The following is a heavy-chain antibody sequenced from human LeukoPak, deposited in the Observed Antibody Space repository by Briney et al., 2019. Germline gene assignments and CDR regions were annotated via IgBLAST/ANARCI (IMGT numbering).Heavy chain of an antibody. J-gene: IGHJ2*01. CDR2: ISSSGTTI. CDR3: ARASYWYFDL. V-gene: IGHV3-48*03. Sequence: GGSLRLSCAASGFTFSSYEMNWVRQAPGKGLEWVSYISSSGTTIYYADSVKGRFTISRDNAKNSLYLQMNSLRAEDTAVYYCARASYWYFDLWGRGTLVTVSS. CDR1: GFTFSSYE.